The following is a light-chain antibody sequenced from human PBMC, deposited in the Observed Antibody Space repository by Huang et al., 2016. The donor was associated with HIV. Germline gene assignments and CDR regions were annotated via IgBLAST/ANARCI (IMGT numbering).Light chain of an antibody. V-gene: IGKV4-1*01. J-gene: IGKJ4*01. CDR3: QQYYHNPLT. Sequence: DIVMTQSPDYLTVSLGGRATINCRSSQSLFFRSNKRSYLAWYQKKPGQPPKLVISWASARESGVPDLFSGSGSETHFTLTINSLQAEDVAVYYCQQYYHNPLTFGGGTKVEI. CDR2: WAS. CDR1: QSLFFRSNKRSY.